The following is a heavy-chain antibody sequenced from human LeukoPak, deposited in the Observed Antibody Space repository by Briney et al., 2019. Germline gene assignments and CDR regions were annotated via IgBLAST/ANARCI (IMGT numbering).Heavy chain of an antibody. V-gene: IGHV3-30-3*01. CDR2: ISYDGSNK. D-gene: IGHD6-13*01. CDR3: AKDRYSGLNTIDY. CDR1: GFTFSYYA. J-gene: IGHJ4*02. Sequence: GGSLRLSCAASGFTFSYYAMHGVRQAPGKGLEWVAVISYDGSNKYYADSVKGRFTISRDNSKSTLYLQMNSLRAEDTAVYYCAKDRYSGLNTIDYWGQGTLVTVSS.